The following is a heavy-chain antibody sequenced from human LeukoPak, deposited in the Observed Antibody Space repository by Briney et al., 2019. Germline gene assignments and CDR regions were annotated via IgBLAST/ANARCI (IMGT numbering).Heavy chain of an antibody. D-gene: IGHD4/OR15-4a*01. J-gene: IGHJ4*02. CDR2: IGSDGRT. Sequence: GGSLRLSCAASGFTFSNYAMNWVRQAPGKGLECVSVIGSDGRTYYANSVKGRFTISRDNSKNTLYLQMNSLRAEDTAVYYCARRAGAYSHPYDYWGQGTLVTVSS. CDR3: ARRAGAYSHPYDY. CDR1: GFTFSNYA. V-gene: IGHV3-23*01.